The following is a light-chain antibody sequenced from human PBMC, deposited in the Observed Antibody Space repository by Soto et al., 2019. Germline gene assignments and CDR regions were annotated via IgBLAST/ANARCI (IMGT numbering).Light chain of an antibody. CDR1: SSNIGAGYD. V-gene: IGLV1-40*01. CDR2: GNS. CDR3: QSYDSSLSVV. J-gene: IGLJ2*01. Sequence: QYVLTQPPSVSGAPGQRVTISCTGSSSNIGAGYDVHWYQQLPGTAPKLLIYGNSNRPSGVPDRFSGSKSGTSAPLAITGLQAEDEADYCCQSYDSSLSVVFGGGTKVTVL.